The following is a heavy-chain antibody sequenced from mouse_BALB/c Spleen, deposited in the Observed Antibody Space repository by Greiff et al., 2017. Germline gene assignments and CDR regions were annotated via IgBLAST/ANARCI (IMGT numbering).Heavy chain of an antibody. CDR3: ARRGRYEYFDY. Sequence: EVQLQQSGAELVRSGASVKLSCTASGFNIKDYYMHWVKQRPEQGLEWIGWIDPENGDTEYAPKFQGKATMTADTSSNTAYLQLSSLTSEDTAVYYCARRGRYEYFDYWGQGTTLTVSS. V-gene: IGHV14-4*02. CDR2: IDPENGDT. J-gene: IGHJ2*01. CDR1: GFNIKDYY. D-gene: IGHD2-14*01.